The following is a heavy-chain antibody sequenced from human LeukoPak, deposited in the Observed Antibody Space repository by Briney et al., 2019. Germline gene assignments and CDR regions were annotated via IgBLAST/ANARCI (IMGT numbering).Heavy chain of an antibody. CDR1: GGSFSGYY. Sequence: SETLSLTCAVYGGSFSGYYWSWIRQPPGKGLEWIGESNHSGSTNYNPSLKSRVTISVDTSKNQFSLKLSSVTAADTAVYYCARGWDYYGSGSYRALRWFDPWGQGTLVTLSS. V-gene: IGHV4-34*01. J-gene: IGHJ5*02. CDR3: ARGWDYYGSGSYRALRWFDP. D-gene: IGHD3-10*01. CDR2: SNHSGST.